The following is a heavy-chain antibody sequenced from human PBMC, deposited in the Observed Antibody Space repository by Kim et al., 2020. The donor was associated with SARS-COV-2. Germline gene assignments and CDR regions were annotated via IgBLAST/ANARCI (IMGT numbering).Heavy chain of an antibody. J-gene: IGHJ4*02. V-gene: IGHV3-23*01. CDR3: AKALLVTAPPSRYFDY. CDR2: ISASGGNI. CDR1: GFTFSNYA. D-gene: IGHD2-21*02. Sequence: GGSLRLSCAASGFTFSNYAMAWVRQAPGKGLEWVSTISASGGNIYYADSVKGRFTISRDNSKNTLSLQMNSLRAEDTAVYYCAKALLVTAPPSRYFDYWGQGTLVTVSS.